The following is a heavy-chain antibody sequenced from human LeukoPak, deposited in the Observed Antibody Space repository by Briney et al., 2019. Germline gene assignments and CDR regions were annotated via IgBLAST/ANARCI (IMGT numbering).Heavy chain of an antibody. V-gene: IGHV4-34*01. CDR3: ARAHRYYGSGSYFVDY. Sequence: SETLSLTRAVYGGSFSGYYWSWIRQPPGKGLEWIGEINHSGSTNYNPSLKSRVTISVDTSKNQFSLKLSSVIAADTAVYYCARAHRYYGSGSYFVDYWGQGTLVTVSS. CDR2: INHSGST. CDR1: GGSFSGYY. J-gene: IGHJ4*02. D-gene: IGHD3-10*01.